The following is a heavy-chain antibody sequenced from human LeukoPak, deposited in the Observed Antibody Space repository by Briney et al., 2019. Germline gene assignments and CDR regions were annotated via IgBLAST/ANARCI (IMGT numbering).Heavy chain of an antibody. CDR1: GYTFTGYY. D-gene: IGHD3-10*01. J-gene: IGHJ4*02. CDR3: ARYYYGSGTDPGVDY. CDR2: INPNSGGT. V-gene: IGHV1-2*02. Sequence: ASVKVSCKASGYTFTGYYMHWVRQAPGQGLEWMGWINPNSGGTNYAQKFQGRVTMTRDTSISTAYMELSRLRSDDTAVYYCARYYYGSGTDPGVDYWGQGTLVTVPS.